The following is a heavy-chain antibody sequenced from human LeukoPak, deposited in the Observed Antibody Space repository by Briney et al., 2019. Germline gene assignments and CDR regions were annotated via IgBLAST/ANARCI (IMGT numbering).Heavy chain of an antibody. V-gene: IGHV3-7*01. CDR2: IKQDGSEK. CDR3: ANGEVYFDY. D-gene: IGHD4-17*01. J-gene: IGHJ4*02. Sequence: GGSLRLSCAASGFTFRSYWMSWVRQAPGKGLEWVANIKQDGSEKYYVDSVKGRFTISRDNAKNSLYLQMNSLRAEDTAVYYCANGEVYFDYWGQGTLVTVSS. CDR1: GFTFRSYW.